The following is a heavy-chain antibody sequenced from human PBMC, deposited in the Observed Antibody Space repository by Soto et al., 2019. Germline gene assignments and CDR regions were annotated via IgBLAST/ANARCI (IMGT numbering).Heavy chain of an antibody. D-gene: IGHD6-13*01. CDR2: IYYSGNT. Sequence: SETLSLTCTVSGDSISSGDYYWSWIRQPPGKGLEWIGCIYYSGNTYYNPSLKSRFSISVDTSKNQFSLKLSSVTAADTAVYYCARHLYSSSWTPRYYYYGMDVWGQGTTVTVSS. V-gene: IGHV4-30-4*01. J-gene: IGHJ6*02. CDR3: ARHLYSSSWTPRYYYYGMDV. CDR1: GDSISSGDYY.